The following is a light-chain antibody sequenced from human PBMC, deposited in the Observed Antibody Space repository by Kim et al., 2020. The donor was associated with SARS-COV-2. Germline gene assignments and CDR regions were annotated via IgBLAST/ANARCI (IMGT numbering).Light chain of an antibody. J-gene: IGKJ2*01. CDR3: QQTNSFPYT. CDR2: TAS. V-gene: IGKV1D-12*01. CDR1: QDINSW. Sequence: STSVGDRVTITCRASQDINSWLVWYQQKPGKAPKLLIKTASSLQSGVPSRFSGSGSGTDFTLTISSLQPEDFATYYCQQTNSFPYTFGQGTKLEIK.